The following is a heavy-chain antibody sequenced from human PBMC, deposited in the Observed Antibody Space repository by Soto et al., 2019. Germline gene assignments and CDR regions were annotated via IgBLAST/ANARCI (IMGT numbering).Heavy chain of an antibody. V-gene: IGHV4-39*01. D-gene: IGHD3-10*01. Sequence: SETLSLTCAVSGYSISSSSYYWGWIRQPPGKGLEWIGSIYYSGSTYYNPSLKSRVTISVDTSKNQFSLKLSSVTAADTAVYYCARTDGGSGYYGSYYYYGMDVWGQGTTVTVSS. CDR2: IYYSGST. CDR1: GYSISSSSYY. CDR3: ARTDGGSGYYGSYYYYGMDV. J-gene: IGHJ6*02.